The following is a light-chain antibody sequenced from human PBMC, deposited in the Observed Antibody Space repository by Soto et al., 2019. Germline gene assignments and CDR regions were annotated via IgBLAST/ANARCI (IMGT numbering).Light chain of an antibody. J-gene: IGKJ4*01. CDR3: QQYGSSPLT. CDR2: GAS. Sequence: EIVLTQSPGTLSLSPGERATLSCRASQSVSSAYLAWYQQKPGQVLRLLIYGASSRATGIPDRFSGSGSGTDFTLTIGRLEPEDFAVYYCQQYGSSPLTFGGGTRVEIK. CDR1: QSVSSAY. V-gene: IGKV3-20*01.